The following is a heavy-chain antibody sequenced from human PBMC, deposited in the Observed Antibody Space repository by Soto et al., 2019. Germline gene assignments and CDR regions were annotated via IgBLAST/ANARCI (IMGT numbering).Heavy chain of an antibody. V-gene: IGHV4-39*01. D-gene: IGHD3-22*01. Sequence: SETLSLTCTVSGGSISSSSYYWGWIRQPPGKGLEWSESIYYSGSTYYNPSLKSRVTISVDTSKNQFSLKLSSVTAADTAVYYCARHLTYSYDSSSYPNWFDPWGQGTLVTVSS. CDR1: GGSISSSSYY. J-gene: IGHJ5*02. CDR2: IYYSGST. CDR3: ARHLTYSYDSSSYPNWFDP.